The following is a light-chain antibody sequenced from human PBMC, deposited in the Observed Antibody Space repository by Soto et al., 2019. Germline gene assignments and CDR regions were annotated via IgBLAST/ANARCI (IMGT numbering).Light chain of an antibody. CDR3: QQFKSYPLT. CDR1: QGIDNA. V-gene: IGKV1-13*02. J-gene: IGKJ4*01. Sequence: AIQLTQSPSSLSASGGDTVTITCRAGQGIDNALAWYQHKSGKAPKFLIYDASSLESGVPSRFSGSGSGTDFNLTISSLQAEDFATYYCQQFKSYPLTFGGGTRVEIK. CDR2: DAS.